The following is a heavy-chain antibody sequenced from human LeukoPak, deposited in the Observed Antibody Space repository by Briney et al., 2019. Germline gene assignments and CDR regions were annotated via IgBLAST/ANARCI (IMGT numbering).Heavy chain of an antibody. CDR3: VRSATIAVFRYGMDL. J-gene: IGHJ6*02. D-gene: IGHD5-24*01. CDR1: GGSITSLY. CDR2: VHHTGVT. V-gene: IGHV4-59*11. Sequence: SETLSLTCSVSGGSITSLYWSWVRRPPGKGLEYVGYVHHTGVTNYHPSLRGRVTVSMDSSKNQFSLKLNSVTAADTAVYYCVRSATIAVFRYGMDLWGQGTTVTVSS.